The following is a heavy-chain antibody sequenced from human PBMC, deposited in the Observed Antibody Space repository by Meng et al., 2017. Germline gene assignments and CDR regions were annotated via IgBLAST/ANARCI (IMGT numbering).Heavy chain of an antibody. CDR2: IIPIFGTA. Sequence: QGQVVHAGAEVKKAGSSVKAPCKASGGTFSSYAISWVRQAPGQGLEWMGGIIPIFGTANYAQKFQGRVTITADESTSTAYMELSSLRSEDTAVYYCASNDGTGDRTGGDYWGQGTLVTVSS. CDR3: ASNDGTGDRTGGDY. D-gene: IGHD7-27*01. J-gene: IGHJ4*02. CDR1: GGTFSSYA. V-gene: IGHV1-69*01.